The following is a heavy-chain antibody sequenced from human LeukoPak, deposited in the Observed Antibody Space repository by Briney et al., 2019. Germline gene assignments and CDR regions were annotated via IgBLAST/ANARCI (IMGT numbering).Heavy chain of an antibody. CDR1: GGSLSSYY. V-gene: IGHV4-59*01. CDR3: ASRGYSSGDDN. CDR2: IYYSGST. D-gene: IGHD6-19*01. J-gene: IGHJ4*02. Sequence: SETLSLTCTVSGGSLSSYYSSWIRQPPRKGLEWIGYIYYSGSTNYNPSLKSRVTISLDTSKNQFSLKLSSVTAADTAVYYCASRGYSSGDDNWGQGDLVTVSS.